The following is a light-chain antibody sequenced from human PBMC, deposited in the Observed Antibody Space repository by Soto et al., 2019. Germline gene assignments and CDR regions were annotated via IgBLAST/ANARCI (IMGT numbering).Light chain of an antibody. Sequence: QSALTQPASVSGSPGQSIAISCTGTSSNVGGYNFVSWYQQHPGKAPKLLIYEVNKRPSGVSNRFSGSKSDNTASLTISGLQAEDEADYYCLSYDDSLSGSGVFGGGTKLTVL. J-gene: IGLJ3*02. CDR3: LSYDDSLSGSGV. CDR2: EVN. V-gene: IGLV2-23*02. CDR1: SSNVGGYNF.